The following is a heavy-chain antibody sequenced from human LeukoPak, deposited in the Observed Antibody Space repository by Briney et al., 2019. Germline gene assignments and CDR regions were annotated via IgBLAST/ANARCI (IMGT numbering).Heavy chain of an antibody. CDR3: ARGAVYYMDI. D-gene: IGHD6-19*01. J-gene: IGHJ6*03. CDR1: GFPISTNG. CDR2: IVGGDGGT. V-gene: IGHV3-23*01. Sequence: PGGSLRLSCAASGFPISTNGMSWVRQAPGKGLEWVSGIVGGDGGTYYANSVKGRFIISRDNSKNTLYVQMNSLRAEDTAVYYCARGAVYYMDIWGKGTTATISS.